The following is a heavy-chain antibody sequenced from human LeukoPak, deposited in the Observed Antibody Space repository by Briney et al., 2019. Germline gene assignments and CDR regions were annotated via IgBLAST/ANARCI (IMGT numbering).Heavy chain of an antibody. J-gene: IGHJ1*01. Sequence: SETLSLTCTISGDSIDPYSWSWIRQPRGKGLEWIGYISHIGTIKYNTSLMSRVSMGLDKPNNEFSLSLRSVTATDTALYFCARHQGSTVFNYWGRGVPVIVSS. V-gene: IGHV4-59*08. D-gene: IGHD5/OR15-5a*01. CDR3: ARHQGSTVFNY. CDR2: ISHIGTI. CDR1: GDSIDPYS.